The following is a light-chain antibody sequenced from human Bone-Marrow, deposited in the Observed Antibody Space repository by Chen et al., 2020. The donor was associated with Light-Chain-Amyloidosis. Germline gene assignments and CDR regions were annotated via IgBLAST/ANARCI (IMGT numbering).Light chain of an antibody. CDR3: QQRSIWTPIT. CDR2: DAS. J-gene: IGKJ5*01. Sequence: EVVLTQSPATLSLSPGERATLSCRASQSLSAYLAWYQHKPGQAPRLLLYDASTRATGIPARFSGSGAGTDFTLTNSSLEPEDFAVYYCQQRSIWTPITFGQGTRLEIK. V-gene: IGKV3-11*01. CDR1: QSLSAY.